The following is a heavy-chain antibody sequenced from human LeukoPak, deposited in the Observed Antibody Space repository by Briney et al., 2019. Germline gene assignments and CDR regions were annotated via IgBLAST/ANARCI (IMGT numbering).Heavy chain of an antibody. Sequence: SQTLSLTCTVSGGSISSGDYYWSWIRQPPGKGLEWIGYIYYSGSTYYNPSLKSRVTISVDTSKNQFSLKLSSVTAADTAVYYCARSHNYDSSGYYYADWGQGTLVTVSS. J-gene: IGHJ4*02. CDR1: GGSISSGDYY. D-gene: IGHD3-22*01. CDR3: ARSHNYDSSGYYYAD. CDR2: IYYSGST. V-gene: IGHV4-30-4*08.